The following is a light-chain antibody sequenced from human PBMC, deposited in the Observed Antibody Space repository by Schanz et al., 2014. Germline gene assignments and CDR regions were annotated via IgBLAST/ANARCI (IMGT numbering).Light chain of an antibody. CDR3: QQYYSTPLSIT. V-gene: IGKV4-1*01. CDR2: SAS. CDR1: QSVLYTSNNKNY. J-gene: IGKJ5*01. Sequence: DIVMTQSPDSLAVSLGERATINCKSSQSVLYTSNNKNYLAWYQQKPRQPPKLLIYSASTRESGVPDRFSGSGSGTDFTLTISSLQAEDVAVYYCQQYYSTPLSITFGQGTRLEIK.